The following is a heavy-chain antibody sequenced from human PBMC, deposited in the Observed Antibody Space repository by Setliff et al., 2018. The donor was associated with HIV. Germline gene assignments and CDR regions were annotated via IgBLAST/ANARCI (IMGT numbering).Heavy chain of an antibody. V-gene: IGHV4-34*01. D-gene: IGHD3-16*01. J-gene: IGHJ5*02. CDR1: GGSFTDIGGSFTDYY. Sequence: SETLSLTCAVFGGSFTDIGGSFTDYYWIWIRQPPGKGLEWIGEINHSGSTHYNPSLKSRVTISVDTSKNQFSLNLNSVTATDTAVYYCAKRTFGSGRLDPWGQGTLVTVSS. CDR2: INHSGST. CDR3: AKRTFGSGRLDP.